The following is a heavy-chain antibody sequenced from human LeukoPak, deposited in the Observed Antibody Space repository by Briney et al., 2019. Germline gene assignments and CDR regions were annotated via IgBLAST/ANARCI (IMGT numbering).Heavy chain of an antibody. CDR1: GFTSSSYA. V-gene: IGHV3-23*01. CDR3: AKRYSGSSGLYNFDY. J-gene: IGHJ4*02. CDR2: ITGSTGST. Sequence: GGSLRLSCAASGFTSSSYAMTWVRQPPGKGLEGVSSITGSTGSTYYADSVKGRFTISRDNSKNTLYLQMNSLRAEDTAVYYCAKRYSGSSGLYNFDYWGRGTLVTVSS. D-gene: IGHD1-26*01.